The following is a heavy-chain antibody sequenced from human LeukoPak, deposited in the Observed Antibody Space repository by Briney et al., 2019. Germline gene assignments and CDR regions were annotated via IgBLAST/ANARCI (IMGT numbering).Heavy chain of an antibody. V-gene: IGHV3-21*01. Sequence: GGSLRLSCAASGFTFSSYSMNWVRQAPGKGLEWVSSISSSSSYIYYADSVKGRFTISRDNAKNSLYLQMNSLRAEDTAVYYCARAVRFCSSISCCDNYFDYWGQGTLVTVSS. CDR3: ARAVRFCSSISCCDNYFDY. CDR2: ISSSSSYI. D-gene: IGHD2-2*01. CDR1: GFTFSSYS. J-gene: IGHJ4*02.